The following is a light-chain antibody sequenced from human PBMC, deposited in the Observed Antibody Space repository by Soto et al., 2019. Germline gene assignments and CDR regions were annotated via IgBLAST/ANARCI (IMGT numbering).Light chain of an antibody. CDR1: RGISRW. Sequence: DSQMTQSPSSVSASVGDRVTITCRASRGISRWLAWYQQRPGQRPKLLIYAASNLESGVPSRFSGSGSGTEFTLTINTLQPEDFATYYCQQAKSFPRTFGQGNKLEI. V-gene: IGKV1-12*01. CDR3: QQAKSFPRT. CDR2: AAS. J-gene: IGKJ2*01.